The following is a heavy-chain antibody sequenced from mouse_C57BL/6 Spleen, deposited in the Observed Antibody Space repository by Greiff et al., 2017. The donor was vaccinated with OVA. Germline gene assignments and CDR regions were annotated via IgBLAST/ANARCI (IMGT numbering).Heavy chain of an antibody. Sequence: QVQLQQPGAELVRPGSSVKLSCKASGYTFTSYWMHWVKQRPIQGLEWIGNIDPSDSETHYNQKFKDKATLTVDKSSSTAYMQLSSLTSEDSAVYYCARSGDYDEGGFDYWGQGTTLTVSS. CDR1: GYTFTSYW. V-gene: IGHV1-52*01. CDR2: IDPSDSET. J-gene: IGHJ2*01. D-gene: IGHD2-4*01. CDR3: ARSGDYDEGGFDY.